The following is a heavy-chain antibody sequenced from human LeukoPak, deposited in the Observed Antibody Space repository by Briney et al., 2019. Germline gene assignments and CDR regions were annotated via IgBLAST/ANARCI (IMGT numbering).Heavy chain of an antibody. J-gene: IGHJ3*02. D-gene: IGHD3-10*01. CDR1: GGSISSYY. V-gene: IGHV4-59*01. CDR2: IFYSGGT. Sequence: SETLSLTCTVSGGSISSYYWSWVRQPPGKGLEWVGYIFYSGGTKYYPYLKSRVTISVDTSKNQFSLRLNSVTAADTAVYYCARGVIMVRGVIMLKTFDICGQGTMVTASS. CDR3: ARGVIMVRGVIMLKTFDI.